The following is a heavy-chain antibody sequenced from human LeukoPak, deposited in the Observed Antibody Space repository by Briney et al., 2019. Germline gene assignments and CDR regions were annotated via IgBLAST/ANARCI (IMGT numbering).Heavy chain of an antibody. D-gene: IGHD2-15*01. Sequence: GGSLRLSCAASGFTFSSYAMSWVRQAPGKGLEWISAISGSGGSTYYVDSVKGRFTISRDNSKNTLYLQMNSLRVEDTAVYYCARDNGWSADFWGQGTLVTVSS. CDR3: ARDNGWSADF. CDR1: GFTFSSYA. J-gene: IGHJ4*02. V-gene: IGHV3-23*01. CDR2: ISGSGGST.